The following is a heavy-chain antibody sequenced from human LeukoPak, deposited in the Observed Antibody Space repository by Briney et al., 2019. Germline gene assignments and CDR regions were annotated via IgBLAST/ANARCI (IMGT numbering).Heavy chain of an antibody. CDR2: IYYSGST. Sequence: SETLSLTCTVSGGSISSGDYYWSWIRQPPGKGLEWIGYIYYSGSTYYNPSLKSRVTISVDTSKNQFSLKLSSVTAADTAVYYCARGRVGGGDCYSCYYYYYGMDVWGQGTTVTVSS. J-gene: IGHJ6*02. CDR1: GGSISSGDYY. V-gene: IGHV4-30-4*01. CDR3: ARGRVGGGDCYSCYYYYYGMDV. D-gene: IGHD2-21*02.